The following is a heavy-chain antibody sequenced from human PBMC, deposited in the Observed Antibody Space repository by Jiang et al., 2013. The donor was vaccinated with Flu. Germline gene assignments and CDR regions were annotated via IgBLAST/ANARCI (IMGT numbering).Heavy chain of an antibody. CDR2: IIPILGIA. J-gene: IGHJ5*02. V-gene: IGHV1-69*04. CDR1: GGTFSSYA. D-gene: IGHD3-16*01. CDR3: AKAPPLDYPHRFDP. Sequence: GAEVKKPGSSVKVSCKASGGTFSSYAISWVRQAPGQGLEWMGRIIPILGIANYAQKFQGRVTITADKSTSTAYMELSSLRSEDTAVYYCAKAPPLDYPHRFDPWGQGTLVTVSS.